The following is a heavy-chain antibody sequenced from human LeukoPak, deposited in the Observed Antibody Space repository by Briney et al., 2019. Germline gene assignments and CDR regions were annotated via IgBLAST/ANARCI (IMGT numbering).Heavy chain of an antibody. J-gene: IGHJ4*02. V-gene: IGHV4-59*01. Sequence: SETLSLTCTGSGCSISSYYWSWIRQPPGKGLEWIGYIYYSGSTNYNPSLKSRVTISVDTSRNQFSLKLSSVTAADTAVYYCARRYYYGSGSFFFDYWGQGTLVTVSS. D-gene: IGHD3-10*01. CDR2: IYYSGST. CDR3: ARRYYYGSGSFFFDY. CDR1: GCSISSYY.